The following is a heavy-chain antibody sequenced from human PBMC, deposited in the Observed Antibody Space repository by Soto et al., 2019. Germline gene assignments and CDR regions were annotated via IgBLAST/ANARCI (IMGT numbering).Heavy chain of an antibody. CDR1: GDSVSSNSAA. V-gene: IGHV6-1*01. Sequence: SQTLSLTCAISGDSVSSNSAAWNWIRQSPSRGLEWLGRTYYRSKWYNDYAVSVKSRITINPDTSKNQFSLKLSSVTAADTAVYYCARIPNSSGWLFSDYWGQGTLVTVSS. CDR2: TYYRSKWYN. CDR3: ARIPNSSGWLFSDY. D-gene: IGHD6-19*01. J-gene: IGHJ4*02.